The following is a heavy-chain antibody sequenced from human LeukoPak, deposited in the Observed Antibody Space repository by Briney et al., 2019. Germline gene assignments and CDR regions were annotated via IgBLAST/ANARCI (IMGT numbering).Heavy chain of an antibody. CDR1: GFTFSDHY. D-gene: IGHD2-2*01. CDR3: AGEGYQLLGSFDY. CDR2: TRNKANSYTT. J-gene: IGHJ4*02. V-gene: IGHV3-72*01. Sequence: GGSLRLSCAASGFTFSDHYMDWVRQAPGKGLEWVGRTRNKANSYTTEYAASVKGRFTVSRDDSKNSLYLQMNSLRAEDTAVYYCAGEGYQLLGSFDYWGQGTLVTVSS.